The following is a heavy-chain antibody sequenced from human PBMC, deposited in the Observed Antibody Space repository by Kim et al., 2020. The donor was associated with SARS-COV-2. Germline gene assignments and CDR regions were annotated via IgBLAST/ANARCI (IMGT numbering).Heavy chain of an antibody. V-gene: IGHV1-58*02. CDR2: IVVGSGTT. D-gene: IGHD2-2*01. CDR3: GGSREYYYYGMDV. Sequence: SVKVSCKASGFTFSSSAIQWVRQARGQRLEWIGWIVVGSGTTNYAQKFQERVTMTRDMSTSTAYMELSSLRSEDTAVYYCGGSREYYYYGMDVWGQGTTVTVSS. J-gene: IGHJ6*02. CDR1: GFTFSSSA.